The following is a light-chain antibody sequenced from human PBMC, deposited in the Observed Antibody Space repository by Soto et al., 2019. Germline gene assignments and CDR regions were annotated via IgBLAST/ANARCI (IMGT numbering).Light chain of an antibody. Sequence: DIQLTQSPSILSASVGDRVTITCRASQSIKSWLAWYQQKPGEAPKLLIYKASTLGSGVPSRFSGSASGTEFTLTINSLQPDDFAIDYCQQYSTYSWLSFGGGTKVDI. CDR1: QSIKSW. V-gene: IGKV1-5*03. CDR3: QQYSTYSWLS. CDR2: KAS. J-gene: IGKJ4*01.